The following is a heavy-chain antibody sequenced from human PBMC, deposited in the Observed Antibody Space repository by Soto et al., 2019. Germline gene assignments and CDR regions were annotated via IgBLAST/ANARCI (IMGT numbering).Heavy chain of an antibody. V-gene: IGHV4-39*07. CDR2: IYHSGST. CDR1: GVSLSTSSSY. J-gene: IGHJ4*02. D-gene: IGHD2-2*01. Sequence: SETLSLTCTVSGVSLSTSSSYWGWIRQPPGKGLEWIGEIYHSGSTNYNPSLKSRVSISVDKSKNQFSLKLTSVTAADTAVYYCASLVPVALLYWGQGTLVTVSS. CDR3: ASLVPVALLY.